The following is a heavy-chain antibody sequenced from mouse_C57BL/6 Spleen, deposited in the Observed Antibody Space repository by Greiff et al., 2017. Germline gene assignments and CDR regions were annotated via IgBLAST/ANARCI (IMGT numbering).Heavy chain of an antibody. J-gene: IGHJ3*01. CDR2: ISSGSSTI. CDR3: AREGEFAY. CDR1: GFTFSDYG. Sequence: DVKLVESGGGLVKPGGSLKLSCAASGFTFSDYGMHWVRQAPEKGLEWVAYISSGSSTIYYADTVKGRFTISRDNAKNTLFLQMTSLRSEDTAMYYCAREGEFAYWGQGTLVTVSA. V-gene: IGHV5-17*01.